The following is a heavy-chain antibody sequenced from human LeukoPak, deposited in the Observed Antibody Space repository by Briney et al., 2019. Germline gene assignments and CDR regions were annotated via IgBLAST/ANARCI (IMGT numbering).Heavy chain of an antibody. Sequence: GGSLSLSCAASGFTFSSCWMSWVRQAPGKGLGWVANRKQDGSEKYYVDSVNGRFTISRDNAKTSLYLQMNSLRAEDTAVYYCARVASSTTYGRACYFDYWGQGTLVTVSS. CDR2: RKQDGSEK. J-gene: IGHJ4*02. V-gene: IGHV3-7*01. CDR3: ARVASSTTYGRACYFDY. D-gene: IGHD3-10*01. CDR1: GFTFSSCW.